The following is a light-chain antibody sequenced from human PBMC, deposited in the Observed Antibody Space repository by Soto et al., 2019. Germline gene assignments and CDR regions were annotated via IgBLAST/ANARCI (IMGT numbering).Light chain of an antibody. CDR2: DVS. CDR1: QGVTTN. J-gene: IGKJ5*01. V-gene: IGKV3-15*01. Sequence: DIVLTQSPATLSLSPGERATLSCRAGQGVTTNFAWYQQKSGQSPRLLIYDVSTRATGVPARFSGTGSETDFTLTISGLQSDDSAVYFCQQYNNWPFSFGQGTRLEI. CDR3: QQYNNWPFS.